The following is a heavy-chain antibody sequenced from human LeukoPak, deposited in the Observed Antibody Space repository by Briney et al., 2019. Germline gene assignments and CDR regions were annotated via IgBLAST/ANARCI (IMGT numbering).Heavy chain of an antibody. V-gene: IGHV4-34*01. CDR1: GGSISSYY. CDR2: INHSGST. D-gene: IGHD3-22*01. Sequence: PSETLSLTCTVSGGSISSYYWSWIRQPPGKGLEWIGEINHSGSTNYNPSLKSRVTISVDTSKNQFSLKLSSVTAADTAVYYCARVIISRYYYDSSGSYGMDVWGQGTTVTVSS. CDR3: ARVIISRYYYDSSGSYGMDV. J-gene: IGHJ6*02.